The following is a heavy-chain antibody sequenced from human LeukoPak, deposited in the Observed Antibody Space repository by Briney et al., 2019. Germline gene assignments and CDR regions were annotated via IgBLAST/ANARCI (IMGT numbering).Heavy chain of an antibody. J-gene: IGHJ5*02. CDR3: ARHEYSSSFWFDP. V-gene: IGHV4-59*08. Sequence: SETLSLTCTVSGASISSYYWSWIRQPPGKGLEWIGYISYSGSTNYNPSLKSRLTISVDTSKNQFSLKLSSVTAADTAVYYCARHEYSSSFWFDPWGQGTLVTVSS. CDR1: GASISSYY. D-gene: IGHD6-6*01. CDR2: ISYSGST.